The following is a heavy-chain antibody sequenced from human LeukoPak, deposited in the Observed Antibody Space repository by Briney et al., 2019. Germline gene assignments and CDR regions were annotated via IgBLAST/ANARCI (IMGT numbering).Heavy chain of an antibody. CDR3: ARGPRRLGYCSSTSCSGGWFDP. V-gene: IGHV4-34*01. CDR1: GGSFSGYY. CDR2: INHSGST. D-gene: IGHD2-2*01. Sequence: SETLSLTCAVYGGSFSGYYWSWIRQPPGKGLEWIGEINHSGSTNYNPSLKSRVTISVDTSKNQFSLKLSSATAADTAVYYCARGPRRLGYCSSTSCSGGWFDPWGQGTLVTVSS. J-gene: IGHJ5*02.